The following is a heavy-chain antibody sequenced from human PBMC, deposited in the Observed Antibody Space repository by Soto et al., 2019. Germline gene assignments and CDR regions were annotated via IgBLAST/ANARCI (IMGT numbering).Heavy chain of an antibody. CDR2: IIPIFGTA. D-gene: IGHD2-15*01. CDR1: GGTFSSYA. CDR3: AREGYCSGGSCAYTNSVDDTNYYYYGMDV. Sequence: QVQLVQSGAEVKKPGSSVKVSCKASGGTFSSYAISWVRQAPGQGLEWMGGIIPIFGTANYAQKFQGSVAITAAECTGPAYMELSSLRSEDTAVYYCAREGYCSGGSCAYTNSVDDTNYYYYGMDVWGQGTTVTVSS. J-gene: IGHJ6*02. V-gene: IGHV1-69*12.